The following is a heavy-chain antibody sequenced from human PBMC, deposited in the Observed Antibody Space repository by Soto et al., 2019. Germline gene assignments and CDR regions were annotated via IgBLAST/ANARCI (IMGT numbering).Heavy chain of an antibody. CDR3: ARAGPVSGNHAFDI. Sequence: VQLVQSGAEVKKPGSSVKVSCKASGGSFSSYAISWVRQAPVQGLEWMGGIIPIFDAPTYAQKFQGRVTIIADKSTSTAYMELSSLRSEDTALYYCARAGPVSGNHAFDIWGQGTLVTVSS. CDR1: GGSFSSYA. J-gene: IGHJ3*02. CDR2: IIPIFDAP. D-gene: IGHD6-19*01. V-gene: IGHV1-69*06.